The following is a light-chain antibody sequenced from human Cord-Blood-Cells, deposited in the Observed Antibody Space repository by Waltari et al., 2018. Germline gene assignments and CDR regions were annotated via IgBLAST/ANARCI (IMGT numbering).Light chain of an antibody. CDR1: SSDVGSYNL. CDR2: AGS. Sequence: QSALTPPASVSGSPGQSITISCTGTSSDVGSYNLVSGYQQHQGKAPKLMIYAGSKRPSGVSNRFSGSKSGNTASLTISGLQAEDEADYYCCSYAGSSTWVFGGGTKLTVL. J-gene: IGLJ3*02. CDR3: CSYAGSSTWV. V-gene: IGLV2-23*01.